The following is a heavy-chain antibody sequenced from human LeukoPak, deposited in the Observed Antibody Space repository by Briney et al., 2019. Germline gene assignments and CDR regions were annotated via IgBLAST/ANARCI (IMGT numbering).Heavy chain of an antibody. V-gene: IGHV3-23*01. Sequence: PGGSLRLSCAASGFSFSNYAMSWVRQAPGKGLEWVSAISGSGGSTYYADSVKGRFSISRDNSKNTLYLQMNSLRTEDTALYYCAGDRGLVDPMDFWGQGTLVTVSS. CDR3: AGDRGLVDPMDF. CDR1: GFSFSNYA. J-gene: IGHJ4*02. CDR2: ISGSGGST. D-gene: IGHD2-15*01.